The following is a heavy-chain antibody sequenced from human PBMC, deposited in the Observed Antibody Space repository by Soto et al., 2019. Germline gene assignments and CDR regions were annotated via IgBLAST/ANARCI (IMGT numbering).Heavy chain of an antibody. D-gene: IGHD3-22*01. J-gene: IGHJ6*02. CDR1: GGTFSSYA. Sequence: SVKVSCKASGGTFSSYAISWVRQAPGQGLEWMGGIIPIFGTANYAQKFQGRVTITADESTSTAYMELSSLRSEDTAVYYCARDIGDKYYYDSSGYYYYYYGMDVWGQGTAVT. CDR3: ARDIGDKYYYDSSGYYYYYYGMDV. V-gene: IGHV1-69*13. CDR2: IIPIFGTA.